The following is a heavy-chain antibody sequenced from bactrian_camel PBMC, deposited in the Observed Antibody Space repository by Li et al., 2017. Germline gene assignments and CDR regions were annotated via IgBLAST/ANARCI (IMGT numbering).Heavy chain of an antibody. CDR2: LASGGSS. D-gene: IGHD1*01. Sequence: HVQLVESGGGSVQAGGSLRLSCAFDAYTPANVRMAWFRQAPGKEREGVASLASGGSSIYANPLKGRFSISQDNAKNTVYLQMNSLKPEDTAMYYCAARGPYGYTKLSVRDFTYWGQGTQVTVS. V-gene: IGHV3S53*01. J-gene: IGHJ6*01. CDR1: AYTPANVR. CDR3: AARGPYGYTKLSVRDFTY.